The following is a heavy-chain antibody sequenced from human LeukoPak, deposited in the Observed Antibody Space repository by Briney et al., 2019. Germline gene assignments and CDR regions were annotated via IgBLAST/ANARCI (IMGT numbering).Heavy chain of an antibody. D-gene: IGHD4-17*01. CDR2: ISSSGSAM. Sequence: GGSLRLSCAVSGFTFSNYCMNWVRQAPGKGLEWVSYISSSGSAMYYADSVRGRFTISRDNAENSLFLQMNSLRDEDTAVYYCARGTYGEYGGPAYWGQGTLVTVSS. J-gene: IGHJ4*02. V-gene: IGHV3-48*02. CDR1: GFTFSNYC. CDR3: ARGTYGEYGGPAY.